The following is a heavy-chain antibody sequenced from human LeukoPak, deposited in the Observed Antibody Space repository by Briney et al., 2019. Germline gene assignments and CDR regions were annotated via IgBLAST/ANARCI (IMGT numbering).Heavy chain of an antibody. D-gene: IGHD3-10*01. Sequence: SETLSLTCAVYGGSCSGYSWSWIRQPPGKGLEWIGEINHSGSTNYNPSLKSRVTISADTSKNQFSLKLGSVTAADTAVYYCASGGLGNPPRYNYYGSGSYILWGQETLVTVSS. CDR2: INHSGST. V-gene: IGHV4-34*01. CDR1: GGSCSGYS. J-gene: IGHJ4*02. CDR3: ASGGLGNPPRYNYYGSGSYIL.